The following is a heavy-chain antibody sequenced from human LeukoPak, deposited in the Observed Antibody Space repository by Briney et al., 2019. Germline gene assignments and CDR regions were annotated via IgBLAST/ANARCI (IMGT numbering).Heavy chain of an antibody. Sequence: EGSLRLSCAASGATLTSYATAWVRQAPGKGLEWVSTVGSSGLTTDYADSVRGRFTVSRDTSTNTVFLQMSSLTAEDTATYYCAIRLAAAGLRYWGQGTLVSVSS. J-gene: IGHJ4*02. CDR1: GATLTSYA. CDR3: AIRLAAAGLRY. D-gene: IGHD6-13*01. V-gene: IGHV3-23*01. CDR2: VGSSGLTT.